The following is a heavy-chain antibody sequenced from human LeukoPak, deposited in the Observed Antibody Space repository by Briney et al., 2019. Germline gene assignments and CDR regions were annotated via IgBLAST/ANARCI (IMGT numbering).Heavy chain of an antibody. Sequence: SETLSLTCAVYGGSFSGYYRNWIRQPPGKGLEWIGEINHSGSTIYNPSLKSRVTISVDTSKNQFSLKVTSVTAADTAVYYCARGYCSGGSCYPLKSIYYYYMDVWGEGTTVTFSS. V-gene: IGHV4-34*01. D-gene: IGHD2-15*01. CDR3: ARGYCSGGSCYPLKSIYYYYMDV. J-gene: IGHJ6*03. CDR1: GGSFSGYY. CDR2: INHSGST.